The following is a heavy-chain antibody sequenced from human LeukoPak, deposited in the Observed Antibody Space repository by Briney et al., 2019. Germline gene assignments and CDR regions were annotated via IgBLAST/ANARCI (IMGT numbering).Heavy chain of an antibody. D-gene: IGHD2-21*02. V-gene: IGHV1-69*01. Sequence: SVKVSCKASGGTFSSYAISWARQAPGQGLEWMGGIIPIFGTANYAQKFQGRVTITADESTSTAYMELSSLRSEDTAVYYCARSDYYCGGDCYTYYYYGMDVWGQGTTVTVSS. CDR2: IIPIFGTA. CDR1: GGTFSSYA. J-gene: IGHJ6*02. CDR3: ARSDYYCGGDCYTYYYYGMDV.